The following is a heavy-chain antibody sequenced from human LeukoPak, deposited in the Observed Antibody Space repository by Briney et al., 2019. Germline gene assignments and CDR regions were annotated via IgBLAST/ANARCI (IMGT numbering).Heavy chain of an antibody. V-gene: IGHV3-11*01. CDR3: ARVTQDGMDV. CDR2: ISRGGSTI. D-gene: IGHD1-14*01. J-gene: IGHJ6*02. Sequence: GGSLRLSCAASGFTFSDYYMSWVRQAPGRGLEWVSYISRGGSTIYYADSVKGRFTISRDNARNSLYLQMNSLRAEDTAVYSRARVTQDGMDVWGQGTTVTVSS. CDR1: GFTFSDYY.